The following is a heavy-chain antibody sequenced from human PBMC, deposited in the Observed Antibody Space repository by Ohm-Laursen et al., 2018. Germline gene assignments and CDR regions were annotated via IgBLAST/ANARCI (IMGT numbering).Heavy chain of an antibody. CDR1: GAPISTHY. V-gene: IGHV4-59*11. CDR3: ARQVPAATRGRFDN. Sequence: GTLSLTCTVSGAPISTHYWSWIRQPPGKGLEWIGYIYYSGTTNYNPSLRSRVTISLNTSKNQFSLKLSSVTAADTAVYYCARQVPAATRGRFDNWGQGTLVTASS. CDR2: IYYSGTT. J-gene: IGHJ5*02. D-gene: IGHD2-2*01.